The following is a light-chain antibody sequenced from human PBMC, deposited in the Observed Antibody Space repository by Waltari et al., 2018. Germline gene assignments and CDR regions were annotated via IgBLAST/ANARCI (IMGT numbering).Light chain of an antibody. Sequence: QTVVTQEPSVSVSPGGTVTLTCGLNSGSVSRSRYPASYRQTPGQPPRRLIYNTDTRAFGIPPRFFGSILENKAALTIAQAQADDECDYFCLFYLGGGIWVFGGGTKLTV. CDR3: LFYLGGGIWV. J-gene: IGLJ3*02. CDR1: SGSVSRSRY. V-gene: IGLV8-61*01. CDR2: NTD.